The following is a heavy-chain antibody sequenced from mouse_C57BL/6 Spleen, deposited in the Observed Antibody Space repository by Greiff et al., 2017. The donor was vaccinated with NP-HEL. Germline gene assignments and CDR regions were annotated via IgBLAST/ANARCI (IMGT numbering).Heavy chain of an antibody. CDR1: GFSLTSYG. V-gene: IGHV2-2*01. J-gene: IGHJ3*01. D-gene: IGHD2-5*01. CDR2: IWSGGST. Sequence: QVHVKQSGPGLVQPSQSLSITCTVSGFSLTSYGVHWVRQSPGKGLEWLGVIWSGGSTDYNAAFISRLSISKDNSKSQVFFKMNSLQADDTAIYYCARNPAYYSKGFAYWGQGTLVTVSA. CDR3: ARNPAYYSKGFAY.